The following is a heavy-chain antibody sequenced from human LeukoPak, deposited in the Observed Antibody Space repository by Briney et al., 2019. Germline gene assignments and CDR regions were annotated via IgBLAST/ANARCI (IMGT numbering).Heavy chain of an antibody. V-gene: IGHV4-61*02. CDR2: IYTSGST. J-gene: IGHJ5*02. D-gene: IGHD6-19*01. Sequence: PSETLSLTCTVSGGSISRGSYYWSWIRQPAGKGLEWIGRIYTSGSTNYNPSLKSRVTISVDTSKNQFSLKLSSVTAADTAVYYCARDGYSSGWYAHNWFDPWGQGTLVTVSS. CDR1: GGSISRGSYY. CDR3: ARDGYSSGWYAHNWFDP.